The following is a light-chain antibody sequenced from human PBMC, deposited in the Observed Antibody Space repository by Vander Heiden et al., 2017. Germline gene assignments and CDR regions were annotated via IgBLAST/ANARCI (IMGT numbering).Light chain of an antibody. Sequence: DIQMTQSPSSLSASVGDRVTITCRESQSISSNLNWYQQKPGKAPMLLIYAASSVQRWVQSRFSGRGSGTDFTLTISSLQPEDFATYYCQQSYSTPWTFGQGTKVESK. CDR1: QSISSN. CDR2: AAS. J-gene: IGKJ1*01. V-gene: IGKV1-39*01. CDR3: QQSYSTPWT.